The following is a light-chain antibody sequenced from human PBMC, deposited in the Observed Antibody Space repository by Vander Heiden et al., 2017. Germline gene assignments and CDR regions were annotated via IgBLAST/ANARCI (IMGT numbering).Light chain of an antibody. Sequence: NFMLTQPHSVSASPVQTVTISCTRSSGSIASNYVQWYQQRPGSSPTTVIYEDNQRPSGVPDRFSGSIDSSSNSASLTISGLKTEDEADYYCQSYDSSNRWVFGGGTKLTVL. CDR3: QSYDSSNRWV. CDR2: EDN. CDR1: SGSIASNY. J-gene: IGLJ3*02. V-gene: IGLV6-57*01.